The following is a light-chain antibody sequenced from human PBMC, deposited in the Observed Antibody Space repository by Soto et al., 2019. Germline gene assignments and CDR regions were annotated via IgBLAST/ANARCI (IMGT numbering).Light chain of an antibody. CDR3: CSYTTSNTRQIV. CDR2: DVS. Sequence: QSALTQPASVSGSPGQSITISCTGTSSDVVGYNYVSWYQQHPGKAPKFMIYDVSNRPSGASNRFSGSKSGNTASLTISGLQAEDEADYYCCSYTTSNTRQIVFGTGTKVTVL. V-gene: IGLV2-14*01. CDR1: SSDVVGYNY. J-gene: IGLJ1*01.